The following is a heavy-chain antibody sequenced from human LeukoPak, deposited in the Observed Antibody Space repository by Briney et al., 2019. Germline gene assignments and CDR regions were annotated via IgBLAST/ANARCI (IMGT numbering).Heavy chain of an antibody. CDR2: ISYDGSNK. D-gene: IGHD3-3*01. Sequence: GGSLRLSCAASGFTFSSYGMHWVRQAPGKGLEWVAVISYDGSNKYYADSVKGRFTISRDNSKNTLYLQMNSLRAEDTAVYYCAKEGPITIFGEYYYMDVWGKGTTVTVSS. V-gene: IGHV3-30*18. J-gene: IGHJ6*03. CDR1: GFTFSSYG. CDR3: AKEGPITIFGEYYYMDV.